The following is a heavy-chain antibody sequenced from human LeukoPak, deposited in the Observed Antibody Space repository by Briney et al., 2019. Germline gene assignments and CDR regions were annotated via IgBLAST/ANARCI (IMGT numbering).Heavy chain of an antibody. CDR1: GYSISSGYY. CDR2: IYHSGST. D-gene: IGHD3-22*01. CDR3: ARITYFLDYYDSSGYYGWGYFDS. Sequence: PSETLSLTCTVSGYSISSGYYWGWIRQPPGKGLEWIGSIYHSGSTYYNPSLKSRVTISVDTSKNQFSLKLSSVTAADTAVYYCARITYFLDYYDSSGYYGWGYFDSWGQGTLVTVSS. V-gene: IGHV4-38-2*02. J-gene: IGHJ4*02.